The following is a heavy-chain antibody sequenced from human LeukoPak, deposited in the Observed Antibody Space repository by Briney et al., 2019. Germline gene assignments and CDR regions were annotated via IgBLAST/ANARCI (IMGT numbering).Heavy chain of an antibody. CDR3: ARQQLVLGGFDY. CDR2: IYPGDSDT. D-gene: IGHD6-13*01. CDR1: GYSFTGYW. Sequence: GESLKISCKGSGYSFTGYWIGWVRQMPGEGLEWMGIIYPGDSDTRYSPSFQGQVTLSADKSINTAYLQWSSLKASDTAMYYCARQQLVLGGFDYWGQGALVTVSS. V-gene: IGHV5-51*01. J-gene: IGHJ4*02.